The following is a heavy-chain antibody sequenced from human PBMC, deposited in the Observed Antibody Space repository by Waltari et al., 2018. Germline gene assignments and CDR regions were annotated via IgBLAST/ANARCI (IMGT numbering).Heavy chain of an antibody. CDR2: TYYRSKWYN. J-gene: IGHJ4*02. CDR3: ARDRRYSSGWYFYFDY. V-gene: IGHV6-1*01. CDR1: GDRVPSNSAA. Sequence: QVQLQQSGPGLVKPSQTLSLTCAISGDRVPSNSAAWNWIRQSPYGGLEWLGRTYYRSKWYNDYAVSVKSRITINPDTSKNQFSLQLNSVTPEDTAVYYCARDRRYSSGWYFYFDYWGQGTLVTVSS. D-gene: IGHD6-19*01.